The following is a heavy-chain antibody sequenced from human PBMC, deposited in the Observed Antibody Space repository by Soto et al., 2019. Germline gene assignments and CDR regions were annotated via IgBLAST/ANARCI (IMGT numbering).Heavy chain of an antibody. CDR1: GFSLSTSGVG. V-gene: IGHV2-5*01. CDR2: IYWNDDK. CDR3: AHRQYGDYVLY. J-gene: IGHJ4*02. Sequence: QITLKESGPTLVKPTQTLTLTCTFSGFSLSTSGVGVGWIRQPPGKALEWLALIYWNDDKRYSPSLKSRLTITKDTSKNQAVLTMTNMDPVDTATYYCAHRQYGDYVLYWGQGTLVTVSS. D-gene: IGHD4-17*01.